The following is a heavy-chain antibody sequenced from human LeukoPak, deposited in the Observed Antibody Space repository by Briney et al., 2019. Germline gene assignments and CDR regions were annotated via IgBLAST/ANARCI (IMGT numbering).Heavy chain of an antibody. Sequence: GGSLRLSCAASGLTVTNAWMNLVRQAPGKGLEWVGRIASKTDGGTTDYAAPVKGRFTISRDDSKNTLFLQMNSLKTEDTAVYYCTTGIRGDCGQGTLVTVSS. CDR1: GLTVTNAW. V-gene: IGHV3-15*04. J-gene: IGHJ4*02. CDR3: TTGIRGD. CDR2: IASKTDGGTT.